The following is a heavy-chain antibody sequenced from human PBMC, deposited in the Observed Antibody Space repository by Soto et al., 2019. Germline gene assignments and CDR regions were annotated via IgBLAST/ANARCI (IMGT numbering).Heavy chain of an antibody. CDR3: AREAPVAGTNYFDL. CDR2: IRQDGGAQ. D-gene: IGHD6-19*01. J-gene: IGHJ4*02. V-gene: IGHV3-7*03. Sequence: GSLRLSCVASGFTFTTYWMSWVRQAPGKGLQWVANIRQDGGAQYYVDSVKGRFTISRDNVNNTLSLQMNSLRAEDTAVYYCAREAPVAGTNYFDLWGQGTLVTVSS. CDR1: GFTFTTYW.